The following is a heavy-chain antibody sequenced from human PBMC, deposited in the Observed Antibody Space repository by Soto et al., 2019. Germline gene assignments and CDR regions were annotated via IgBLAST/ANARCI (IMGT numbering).Heavy chain of an antibody. D-gene: IGHD3-9*01. CDR2: IYYSGST. J-gene: IGHJ6*02. V-gene: IGHV4-31*03. Sequence: LSLTCTVSGGSISSGGYYWSWIRQHPGKGLEWIGYIYYSGSTYYNPSLKSRVTISVDTSKNQFSLKLSSVTAADTAVYYCARDRRDILTGYRYYGMDVWGQGTTVTVSS. CDR1: GGSISSGGYY. CDR3: ARDRRDILTGYRYYGMDV.